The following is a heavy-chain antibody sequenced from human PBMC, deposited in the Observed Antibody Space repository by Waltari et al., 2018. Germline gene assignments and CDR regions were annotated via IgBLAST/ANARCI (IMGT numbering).Heavy chain of an antibody. V-gene: IGHV3-23*03. CDR2: IYSGGST. D-gene: IGHD3-10*01. J-gene: IGHJ4*02. CDR3: AKEYYYGSGSQFDY. Sequence: EVQLLESGGGLVQPGGSLRLSCAASGFTFSSYAMSWVRRAPGKGLEWVSVIYSGGSTYYADSVKGRFTISRDNSKNTLYLQMNSLRAEDTAVYYCAKEYYYGSGSQFDYWGQGTLVTVSS. CDR1: GFTFSSYA.